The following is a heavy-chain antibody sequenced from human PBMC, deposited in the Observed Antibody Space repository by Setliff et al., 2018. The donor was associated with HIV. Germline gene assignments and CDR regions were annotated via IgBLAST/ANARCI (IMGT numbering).Heavy chain of an antibody. CDR3: AKDPPGDYNGMPGDI. Sequence: PGGSLRLSCAVSGFTFMNYDMSWVRQAPGKGLEWVSKISASGITTDYADSVKGRFTISRDNSKNTLFLQMNSLRAEDTAVYYCAKDPPGDYNGMPGDIWGQGTMVTVSS. V-gene: IGHV3-23*01. D-gene: IGHD1-1*01. CDR1: GFTFMNYD. CDR2: ISASGITT. J-gene: IGHJ3*02.